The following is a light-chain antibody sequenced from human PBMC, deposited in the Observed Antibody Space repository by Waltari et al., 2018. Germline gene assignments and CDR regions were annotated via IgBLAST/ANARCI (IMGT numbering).Light chain of an antibody. CDR1: QGISTY. V-gene: IGKV1-9*01. J-gene: IGKJ2*03. Sequence: DIQLTQSPSFRSTFVGDRATITCRASQGISTYLAWYQQKPGKAPKPLIYGASTLRSGVPSRFSGSGSGTEFTLTISSLQPEDFATYYCQQLNAYPPYSFGQGTKLEIK. CDR2: GAS. CDR3: QQLNAYPPYS.